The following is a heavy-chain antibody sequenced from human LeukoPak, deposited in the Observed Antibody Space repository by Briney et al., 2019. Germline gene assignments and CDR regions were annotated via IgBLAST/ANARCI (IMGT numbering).Heavy chain of an antibody. D-gene: IGHD3-16*01. V-gene: IGHV3-64*04. Sequence: GGSLRLSCSASGFTFITFSSYAMHWVRQAPGKGLEYVSAISSNGGSTYYADSVKGRFTISRDNSKNTLYLQMDSLSAEDTAVYYCARERGWGAAYYYGMDVWGQGTTVTVSS. CDR1: GFTFITFSSYA. J-gene: IGHJ6*02. CDR3: ARERGWGAAYYYGMDV. CDR2: ISSNGGST.